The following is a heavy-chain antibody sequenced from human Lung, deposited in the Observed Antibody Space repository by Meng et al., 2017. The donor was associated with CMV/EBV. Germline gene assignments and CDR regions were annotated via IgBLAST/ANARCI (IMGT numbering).Heavy chain of an antibody. D-gene: IGHD2-21*01. J-gene: IGHJ5*01. V-gene: IGHV4-59*01. Sequence: LXXXCTVSGRSTKGYCLTWIRQAPGKGLEWIGYVFYAGTTKYNPSLKSRVTMSLDTSKSHFSLKLTSVSAADTAIYYYARGRAQIGWFDSLGQGALVTVSS. CDR2: VFYAGTT. CDR3: ARGRAQIGWFDS. CDR1: GRSTKGYC.